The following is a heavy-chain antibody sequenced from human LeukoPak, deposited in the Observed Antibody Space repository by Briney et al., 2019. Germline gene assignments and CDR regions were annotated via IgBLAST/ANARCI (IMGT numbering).Heavy chain of an antibody. J-gene: IGHJ4*02. CDR3: ASEKVIAVAGKGGRYFDY. Sequence: SETLSLTCTVSGGSISSYYWSWIRQPPGKGLEWIGYIYYSGSTNYNPSLKSRVTISVDTSKNQFSLKLSSVPAADTAVYYCASEKVIAVAGKGGRYFDYWGQGTLVTVSS. CDR2: IYYSGST. V-gene: IGHV4-59*01. CDR1: GGSISSYY. D-gene: IGHD6-19*01.